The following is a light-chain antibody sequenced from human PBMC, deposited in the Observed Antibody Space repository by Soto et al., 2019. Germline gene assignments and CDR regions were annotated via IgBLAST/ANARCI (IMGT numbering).Light chain of an antibody. J-gene: IGLJ1*01. Sequence: QSALTQPASVSGSPGQSITISCTGTSSDVGSYNLVSWYQQHPGKAPKLMIYEGNKRPSGVSNRFSGSKSANTASLTIFGLQTEDEADYYCCSYAGTNTFVFGTGTKLTVL. CDR2: EGN. CDR1: SSDVGSYNL. V-gene: IGLV2-23*01. CDR3: CSYAGTNTFV.